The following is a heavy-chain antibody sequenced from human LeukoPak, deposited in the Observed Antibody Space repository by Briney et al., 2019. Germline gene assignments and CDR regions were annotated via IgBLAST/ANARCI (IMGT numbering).Heavy chain of an antibody. V-gene: IGHV1-18*04. Sequence: GASVKVSCKASGYTFTGYYMHWVRQAPGQGLEWMGWISSYIGTTNFAQKFQGRVTMTTDTSTSTVYMELRSLRSDDTAVYYCARVPYYGGNTPYGDYWGQGTLVTVSS. CDR3: ARVPYYGGNTPYGDY. CDR1: GYTFTGYY. CDR2: ISSYIGTT. D-gene: IGHD4-23*01. J-gene: IGHJ4*02.